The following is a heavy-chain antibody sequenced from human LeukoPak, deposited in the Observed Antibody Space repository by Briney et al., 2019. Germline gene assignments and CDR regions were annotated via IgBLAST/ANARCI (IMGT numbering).Heavy chain of an antibody. V-gene: IGHV3-23*01. Sequence: PGTSLRLSCAASGFTFSSYAMSWVRQAPGKGLEWVSAISGSGGSTYYADSVKGRFTISRDNSKNTLYLQMNSLRAEDTAVYYCAKPGIEDYYDSSGYLDYWGQGTLVTVSS. D-gene: IGHD3-22*01. CDR3: AKPGIEDYYDSSGYLDY. J-gene: IGHJ4*02. CDR2: ISGSGGST. CDR1: GFTFSSYA.